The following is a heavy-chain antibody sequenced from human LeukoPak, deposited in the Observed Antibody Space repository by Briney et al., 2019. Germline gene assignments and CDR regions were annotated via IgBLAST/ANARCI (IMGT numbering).Heavy chain of an antibody. Sequence: GGSLRLSCAASGFTFSSYAMHWVRQAPGKGLEWVAVISYDGSNKYYADSVKGRFTISRDNSKNTLYLQMNSLRAEDTAVYYCVRPLAVSYYGSGMNAFDIWGQGKMVTVSS. J-gene: IGHJ3*02. V-gene: IGHV3-30-3*01. CDR3: VRPLAVSYYGSGMNAFDI. D-gene: IGHD3-10*01. CDR1: GFTFSSYA. CDR2: ISYDGSNK.